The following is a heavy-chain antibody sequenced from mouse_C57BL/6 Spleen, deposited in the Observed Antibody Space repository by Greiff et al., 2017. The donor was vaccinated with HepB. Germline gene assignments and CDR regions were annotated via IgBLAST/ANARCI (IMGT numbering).Heavy chain of an antibody. V-gene: IGHV1-61*01. D-gene: IGHD1-1*01. J-gene: IGHJ4*01. CDR2: IYPSDSET. CDR1: GYTFTSYW. CDR3: ASLGGSPYYYAMDY. Sequence: QVQLQQPGAELVRPGSSVKLSCKASGYTFTSYWMDWVKQRPGQGLEWIGNIYPSDSETHYNQKFKDKATLTVDKSSSTAYMQLSSLTSEDSAVYYCASLGGSPYYYAMDYWGQGTSVTVSS.